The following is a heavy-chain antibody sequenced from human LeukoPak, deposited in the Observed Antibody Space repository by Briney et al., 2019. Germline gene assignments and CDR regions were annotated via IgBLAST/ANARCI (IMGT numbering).Heavy chain of an antibody. V-gene: IGHV1-69*05. CDR1: GGTFTSYA. D-gene: IGHD1-26*01. CDR2: IIPIFGTA. CDR3: ARTVGVEGPFDY. Sequence: SVKVSCKASGGTFTSYAISWVRQAPGQGLEWMGGIIPIFGTANYAQKFQGRVTITTDESTSTAYMELSSLRSEDTAVYYCARTVGVEGPFDYWGQGTLVAVSS. J-gene: IGHJ4*02.